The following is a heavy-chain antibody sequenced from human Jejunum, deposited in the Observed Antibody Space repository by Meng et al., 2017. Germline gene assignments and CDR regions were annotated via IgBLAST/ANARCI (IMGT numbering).Heavy chain of an antibody. Sequence: QVQWRESGPGLGNPSGTLSLTCAVYGGSISSSSWWSWVRQPPGKGLEWIGEISLSGSPSYNPSLRTRVTISIDTSRNQFSLSLSSVTAADTAVYYCARHGAAPYFDDWGQGSLVTVSS. CDR1: GGSISSSSW. D-gene: IGHD2-15*01. CDR2: ISLSGSP. J-gene: IGHJ4*02. CDR3: ARHGAAPYFDD. V-gene: IGHV4-4*02.